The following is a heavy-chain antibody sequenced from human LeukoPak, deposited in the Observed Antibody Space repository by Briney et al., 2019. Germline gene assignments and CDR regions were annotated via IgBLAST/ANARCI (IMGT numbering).Heavy chain of an antibody. CDR3: ARVRCSGGSCPYYYYYYYMDV. Sequence: SETLSLTCTVSGGSITNNSYYWAWIRQPPGKGLEWIGTIYYSGYTYNSPSLKSRLSISIDTSTNEFSLKLRFVTAADTAVYYCARVRCSGGSCPYYYYYYYMDVWGKGTTVTVSS. J-gene: IGHJ6*03. V-gene: IGHV4-39*07. CDR2: IYYSGYT. CDR1: GGSITNNSYY. D-gene: IGHD2-15*01.